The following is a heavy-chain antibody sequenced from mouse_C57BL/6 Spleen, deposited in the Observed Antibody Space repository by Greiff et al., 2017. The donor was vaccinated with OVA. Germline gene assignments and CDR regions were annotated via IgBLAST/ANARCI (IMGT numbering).Heavy chain of an antibody. D-gene: IGHD1-1*01. CDR3: ARVRVNYGAWFAY. CDR2: IWSGGST. V-gene: IGHV2-2*01. Sequence: VQGVESGPGLVQPSQSLSITCTVSGFSLTSYGVHWVRQSPGKGLEWLGVIWSGGSTDYNAAFISRLSISKDNSKSQVFYKMNNPHAADTAIYYCARVRVNYGAWFAYWGQGTLVTVSA. CDR1: GFSLTSYG. J-gene: IGHJ3*01.